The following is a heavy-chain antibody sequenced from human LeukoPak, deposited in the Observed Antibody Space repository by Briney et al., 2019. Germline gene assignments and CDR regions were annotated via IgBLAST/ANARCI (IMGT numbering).Heavy chain of an antibody. D-gene: IGHD2-15*01. CDR3: ARACSGGSCYGHYYMDV. CDR1: GGSISSGGYY. V-gene: IGHV4-31*03. CDR2: IYYSGST. J-gene: IGHJ6*03. Sequence: PSQTLSLTCTVSGGSISSGGYYWSWIRQHPGKGLEWIGYIYYSGSTYYNPSLKSRVTISVDTSKNQFSLKLSSVTAADTAVYYCARACSGGSCYGHYYMDVWGKGTTVTVSS.